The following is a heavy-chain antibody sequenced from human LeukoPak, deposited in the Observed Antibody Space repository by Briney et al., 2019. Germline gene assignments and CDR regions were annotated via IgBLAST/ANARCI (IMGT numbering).Heavy chain of an antibody. D-gene: IGHD3-3*01. Sequence: GGSLRLSCAASGFTLSSNAMSWVRQAPGKGLEWVSAISGSGGTTYYAGSVKGRFTISRDNSRNTLYLQMNSLRAEDTAVYYCANSRSAYYPYYLDSWGQGTLVTVSS. CDR3: ANSRSAYYPYYLDS. CDR2: ISGSGGTT. CDR1: GFTLSSNA. V-gene: IGHV3-23*01. J-gene: IGHJ4*02.